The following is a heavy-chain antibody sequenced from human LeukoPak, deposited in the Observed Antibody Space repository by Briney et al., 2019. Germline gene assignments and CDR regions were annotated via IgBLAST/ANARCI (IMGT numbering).Heavy chain of an antibody. V-gene: IGHV1-2*02. CDR1: GYTFTGQY. CDR2: INPNSGGT. Sequence: GASVKVSCKASGYTFTGQYMHWVRQAPGHGLEWMGWINPNSGGTNYAQKFQRRVTMTRDTSISTAYMELSRLRSDDTAVYYCARERGSYSPVDYWGQGTLVTVSS. D-gene: IGHD1-26*01. CDR3: ARERGSYSPVDY. J-gene: IGHJ4*02.